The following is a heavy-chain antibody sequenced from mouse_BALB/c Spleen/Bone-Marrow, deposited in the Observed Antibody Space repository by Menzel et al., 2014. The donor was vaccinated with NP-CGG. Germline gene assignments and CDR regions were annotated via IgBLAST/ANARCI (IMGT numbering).Heavy chain of an antibody. CDR3: ARGDHGSTYWFAY. V-gene: IGHV2-9*02. Sequence: VKLVESGPGLVAPSQSLSITCTVSGFPLSSYGVHWVRQCPGKGLEWLGIIWAGGGTNYNSALMSRLSISKDNSKSQVFLKMNSLQTDDTAMYYCARGDHGSTYWFAYWGQGTLVTVSA. D-gene: IGHD1-1*01. J-gene: IGHJ3*01. CDR1: GFPLSSYG. CDR2: IWAGGGT.